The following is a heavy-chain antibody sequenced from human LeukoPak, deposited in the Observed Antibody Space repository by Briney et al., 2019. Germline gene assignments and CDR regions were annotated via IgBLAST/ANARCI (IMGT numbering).Heavy chain of an antibody. V-gene: IGHV3-33*01. CDR3: ARDLYSSGYYVNY. Sequence: GGSLRLSCAASGLTFSSYGMHWVRQAPGKGLEWVAVIWYDGSNKYYADSVKGRFTISRDNSKNTLYLQMNSLRAEDTAVYYCARDLYSSGYYVNYWGQGTLVTVSS. CDR1: GLTFSSYG. CDR2: IWYDGSNK. D-gene: IGHD3-22*01. J-gene: IGHJ4*02.